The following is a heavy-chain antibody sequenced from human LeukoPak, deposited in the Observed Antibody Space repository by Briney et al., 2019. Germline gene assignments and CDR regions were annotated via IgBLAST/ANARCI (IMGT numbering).Heavy chain of an antibody. CDR2: ISSSGSTT. J-gene: IGHJ4*02. CDR1: GFTFSDYY. D-gene: IGHD6-19*01. CDR3: ARVPRSGGSIDY. Sequence: GGSLRLSCAASGFTFSDYYMTWIRQAPGKGLEWVSYISSSGSTTHYADSVKGRFTISRDNAKNSLYVQMNDLRAEDTAVYYCARVPRSGGSIDYWGQGTLVTVSS. V-gene: IGHV3-11*01.